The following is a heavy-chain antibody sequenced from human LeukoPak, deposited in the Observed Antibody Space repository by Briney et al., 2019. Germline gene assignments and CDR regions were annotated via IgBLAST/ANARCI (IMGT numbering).Heavy chain of an antibody. CDR3: ARDAQRGFDNSNSLKY. CDR2: IWSDGSNR. V-gene: IGHV3-33*01. CDR1: GFIFSHYG. J-gene: IGHJ4*01. Sequence: PGGSLRLSCVASGFIFSHYGMHWVRQAPGKGLEWVAVIWSDGSNRFYAGSVKGRFTISRDNSQNTVFLQMNSLRAEDTAMYYCARDAQRGFDNSNSLKYWGHGILVTVSS. D-gene: IGHD4-11*01.